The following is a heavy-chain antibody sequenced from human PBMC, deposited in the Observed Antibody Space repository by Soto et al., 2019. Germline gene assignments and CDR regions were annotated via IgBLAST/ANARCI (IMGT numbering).Heavy chain of an antibody. J-gene: IGHJ4*02. CDR2: IKSKTDGGTT. Sequence: GGSLRLSCAASGFTFSNAWMSWVRQAPGKGLEWVGRIKSKTDGGTTDYAAPVKGRFTISRDDSKNTLYLQMNSLKTEDTAVYYCTTDLLVLRYFDWLDYWGQGTLVTVSS. CDR3: TTDLLVLRYFDWLDY. CDR1: GFTFSNAW. D-gene: IGHD3-9*01. V-gene: IGHV3-15*01.